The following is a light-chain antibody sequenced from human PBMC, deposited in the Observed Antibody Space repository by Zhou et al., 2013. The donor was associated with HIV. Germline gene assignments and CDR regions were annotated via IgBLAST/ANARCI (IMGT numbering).Light chain of an antibody. V-gene: IGKV1-27*01. Sequence: DIQMTQSPSSLSVSVGDRVTITCRASQDINIYLAWYQQKPGQVPRLLIYVASTLQSGVPSRFSGSGSGTDFTLTISNLQPEDVATYYCQKYKQCPFTFGPGTKVDIK. CDR2: VAS. J-gene: IGKJ3*01. CDR1: QDINIY. CDR3: QKYKQCPFT.